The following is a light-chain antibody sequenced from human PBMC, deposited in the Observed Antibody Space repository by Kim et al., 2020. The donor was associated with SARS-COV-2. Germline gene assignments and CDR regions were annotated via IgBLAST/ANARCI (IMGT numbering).Light chain of an antibody. CDR3: NSRDSYANQWV. J-gene: IGLJ3*02. V-gene: IGLV3-19*01. CDR1: SLRTYH. CDR2: DKN. Sequence: SSELTQDPAVSVALGQTVRITCQGDSLRTYHASWYQQEPGQAPILVMYDKNKRPSGIPDRFSGSSSGNTASLTITGAQAGDEADYYCNSRDSYANQWVFGGGTKVTVL.